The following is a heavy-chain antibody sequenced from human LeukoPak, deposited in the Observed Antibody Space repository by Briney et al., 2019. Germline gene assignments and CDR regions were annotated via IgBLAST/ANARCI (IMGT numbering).Heavy chain of an antibody. J-gene: IGHJ4*02. V-gene: IGHV3-53*01. CDR1: GFTFSSYG. Sequence: PGGSLRLSCAASGFTFSSYGMTWVRQAPGKGLEWVSVIYSGGATYYADSVKGRFTISRDNSKNTLYLQMNSLRAEDTAVYYCARERVWGQGTLVTVSS. CDR2: IYSGGAT. CDR3: ARERV.